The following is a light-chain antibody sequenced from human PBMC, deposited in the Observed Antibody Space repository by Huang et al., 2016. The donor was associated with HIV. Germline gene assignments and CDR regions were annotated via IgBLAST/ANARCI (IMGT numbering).Light chain of an antibody. CDR1: QDITNY. CDR2: DAS. CDR3: QQYDNLPLT. J-gene: IGKJ4*01. V-gene: IGKV1-33*01. Sequence: DIQMTQSPSSLSASVGDRVTIGCQASQDITNYLNWYRQKPGRAPEILIYDASSLETGVSSRFNGSGYGTNFTFSITSLQPEDIGTYFCQQYDNLPLTFGGGTKVEI.